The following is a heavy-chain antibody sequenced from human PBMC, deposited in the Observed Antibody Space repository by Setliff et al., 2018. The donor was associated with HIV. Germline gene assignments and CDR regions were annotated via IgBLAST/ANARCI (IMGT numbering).Heavy chain of an antibody. CDR1: GFTFSSYE. CDR3: ARDVKTYDI. CDR2: ISTSGNRI. J-gene: IGHJ3*02. V-gene: IGHV3-48*03. Sequence: GGSLRLSCAASGFTFSSYEMNWVRQAPGKGLEWVSYISTSGNRIHYADSVKGRFTISRDNAKNSLYLQMNSLRAEDTAMYYCARDVKTYDIWGQGTMVTVSS.